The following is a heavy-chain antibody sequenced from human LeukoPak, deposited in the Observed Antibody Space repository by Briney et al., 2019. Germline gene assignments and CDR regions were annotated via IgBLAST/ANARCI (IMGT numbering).Heavy chain of an antibody. V-gene: IGHV4-39*07. CDR1: GGSIGRSTYY. CDR3: ARDRVGEGFDI. D-gene: IGHD2-2*01. CDR2: IHYSGSS. J-gene: IGHJ3*02. Sequence: SETLSLTCIVSGGSIGRSTYYWGWIRQPPGKGLEWIGSIHYSGSSYYNPSLKSRVTVSVDTSESQFSLKMDSVTAADTAVYYCARDRVGEGFDIWGQGTMVSVSS.